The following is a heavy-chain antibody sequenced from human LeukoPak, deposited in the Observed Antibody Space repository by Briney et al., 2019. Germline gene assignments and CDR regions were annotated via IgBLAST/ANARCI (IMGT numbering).Heavy chain of an antibody. Sequence: ASVNVSCKASGDTLTSYYTHSVRQAPGKGREWMGIINPIGGSTSYAQKFQGRVTMTRDTSTSTVYMELSSLRSEDTAVYYCARALAVVGSGFDYWGQGTLVSVSS. D-gene: IGHD6-19*01. V-gene: IGHV1-46*01. J-gene: IGHJ4*02. CDR2: INPIGGST. CDR3: ARALAVVGSGFDY. CDR1: GDTLTSYY.